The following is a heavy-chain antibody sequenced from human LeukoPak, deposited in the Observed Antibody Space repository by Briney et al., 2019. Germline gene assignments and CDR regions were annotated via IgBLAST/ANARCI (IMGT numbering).Heavy chain of an antibody. V-gene: IGHV3-48*01. D-gene: IGHD1-1*01. CDR1: GFTFSHYN. CDR3: ARDLYGERLADGGFDP. Sequence: GGSLRLSCAASGFTFSHYNMNWVRQAPGKGLEWVSFISESSGTAYYADSVKGRFTISRDNAKNSLFLQMNSLTVEDTAVYYCARDLYGERLADGGFDPWGQGTLVTVSS. J-gene: IGHJ5*02. CDR2: ISESSGTA.